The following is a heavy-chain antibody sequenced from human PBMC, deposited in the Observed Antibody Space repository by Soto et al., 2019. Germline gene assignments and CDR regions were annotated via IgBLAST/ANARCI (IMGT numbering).Heavy chain of an antibody. CDR1: GYSFTSYW. CDR2: IYPGDSAT. Sequence: GRSLKISCKGSGYSFTSYWIGWVRQMPGKGLEWMGIIYPGDSATRYSPSFQGQVTISADKSISTVYLQWSSLKASDTAMYYCARGGYVVVPAAIPPDAFDIWGQGTMVTVSS. V-gene: IGHV5-51*03. D-gene: IGHD2-2*01. J-gene: IGHJ3*02. CDR3: ARGGYVVVPAAIPPDAFDI.